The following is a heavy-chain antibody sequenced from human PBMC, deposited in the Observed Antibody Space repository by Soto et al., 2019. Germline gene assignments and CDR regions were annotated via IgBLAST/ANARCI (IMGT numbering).Heavy chain of an antibody. D-gene: IGHD3-10*01. Sequence: QITLKESGPTLVKPTQTLTLTCTFSGFSLSTSGVGVGWIRQPPGKALEWLALIYWDDDKRYSPSLKSRLTITTDTSKNQVVLTMTTLDPVDTATYYCAHRRDYGSEGWFAPWGQGTLVTVSS. CDR3: AHRRDYGSEGWFAP. CDR2: IYWDDDK. CDR1: GFSLSTSGVG. V-gene: IGHV2-5*02. J-gene: IGHJ5*02.